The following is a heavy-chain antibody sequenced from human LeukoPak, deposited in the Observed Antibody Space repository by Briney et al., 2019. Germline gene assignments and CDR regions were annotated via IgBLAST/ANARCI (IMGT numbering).Heavy chain of an antibody. Sequence: SETLSLTCAVYGGSFRGYYWSWIRQPPGKGLEWIGEINDSGSTHYNTSLNSRVTISVDTSKNQVYLKLSSVTAADTAMYYCTRESGAFSPFGFWGQGTLVTVSS. CDR3: TRESGAFSPFGF. CDR1: GGSFRGYY. CDR2: INDSGST. D-gene: IGHD1-26*01. J-gene: IGHJ4*02. V-gene: IGHV4-34*01.